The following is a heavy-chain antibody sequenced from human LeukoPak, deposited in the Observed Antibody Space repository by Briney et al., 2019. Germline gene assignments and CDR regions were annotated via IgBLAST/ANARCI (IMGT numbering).Heavy chain of an antibody. CDR2: ISYSGST. CDR3: EAHNSSWNPYSSYYGMDV. Sequence: SETLSLTCTVSGGSISSYYWSWIRQPPGKGLEWIGYISYSGSTNYNPSLKSRVTMSVDTSKNQFSLKLASVNAADSAVYYCEAHNSSWNPYSSYYGMDVWGQGTTVTVSS. V-gene: IGHV4-59*01. CDR1: GGSISSYY. J-gene: IGHJ6*02. D-gene: IGHD6-13*01.